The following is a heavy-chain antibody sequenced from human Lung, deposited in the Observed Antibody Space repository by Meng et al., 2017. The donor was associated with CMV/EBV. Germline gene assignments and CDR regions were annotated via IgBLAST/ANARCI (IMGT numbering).Heavy chain of an antibody. D-gene: IGHD3-22*01. CDR2: ISSSSSYI. J-gene: IGHJ6*02. CDR1: GFTFSSYS. Sequence: GESXKISXAASGFTFSSYSMNWVRQAPGKGLEWVSSISSSSSYIYYADSVKGRFTISRDNAKNSLYLQMNSLRAEDTAVYYCARVRYYYDSSGPTAGGMDVWGQGTXVTVSS. V-gene: IGHV3-21*01. CDR3: ARVRYYYDSSGPTAGGMDV.